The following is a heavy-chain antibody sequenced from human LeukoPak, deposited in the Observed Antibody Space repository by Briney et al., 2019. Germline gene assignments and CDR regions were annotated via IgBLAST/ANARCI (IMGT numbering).Heavy chain of an antibody. V-gene: IGHV3-30-3*01. D-gene: IGHD1-26*01. J-gene: IGHJ4*02. CDR1: GFTFSSYA. CDR2: ISYDGSNK. CDR3: ARPGWMGPTRSFDY. Sequence: PGRSLRLSCAASGFTFSSYAMHWVRQAPGKGLEWVAVISYDGSNKYYADSVKGRFTISRDNSKNTLYLQMTSLRTEDTAVYYCARPGWMGPTRSFDYWGQGALVTVSS.